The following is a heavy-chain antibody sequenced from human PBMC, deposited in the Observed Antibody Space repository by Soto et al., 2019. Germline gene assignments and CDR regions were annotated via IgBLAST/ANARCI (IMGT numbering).Heavy chain of an antibody. D-gene: IGHD5-18*01. Sequence: PSETLSLTCAVYGGSFSGYYWTWIRQPPGKGLEWIGDINQSGSTYYNPSLKSRVTISVDTSKNQFSLKLSSVTAADTAVYYCARHSSESWFDPWGQGPLVTVSS. CDR1: GGSFSGYY. J-gene: IGHJ5*02. CDR2: INQSGST. CDR3: ARHSSESWFDP. V-gene: IGHV4-34*01.